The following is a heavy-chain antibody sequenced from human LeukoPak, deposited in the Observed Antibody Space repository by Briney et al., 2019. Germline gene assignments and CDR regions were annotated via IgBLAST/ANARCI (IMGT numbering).Heavy chain of an antibody. CDR2: IYPGDSDT. D-gene: IGHD6-13*01. J-gene: IGHJ5*02. Sequence: GESLKISCKGSGYSFTSYWIGWVRQMPGKGLEWMGIIYPGDSDTKYSPPFQGQVTISADKSINTAYLQWSSLKASDTAMYYCARADGIAAAQGNWFDPWGQGTLVTVSS. CDR1: GYSFTSYW. V-gene: IGHV5-51*01. CDR3: ARADGIAAAQGNWFDP.